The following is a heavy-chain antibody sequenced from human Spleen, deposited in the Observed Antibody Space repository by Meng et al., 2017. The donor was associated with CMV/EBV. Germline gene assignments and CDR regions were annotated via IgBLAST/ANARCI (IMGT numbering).Heavy chain of an antibody. J-gene: IGHJ4*02. CDR2: IYTSGST. D-gene: IGHD1-26*01. CDR1: GGSISSGSYY. V-gene: IGHV4-61*02. Sequence: QLQLQESGPGLCNPSQTLSLTCTVSGGSISSGSYYWGWIRQPAGKGLEWIGRIYTSGSTNYNPSLKSRVTISVDTSKNQFSLKLSSVTAADTAVYYCARGELAKSREPFDYWGQGTLVTVSS. CDR3: ARGELAKSREPFDY.